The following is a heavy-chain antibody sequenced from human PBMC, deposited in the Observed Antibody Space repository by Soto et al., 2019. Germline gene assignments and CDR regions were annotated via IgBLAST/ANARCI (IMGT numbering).Heavy chain of an antibody. J-gene: IGHJ6*02. CDR1: GYSFTSYW. CDR2: IYPGDSDT. Sequence: PGESLKISCKGSGYSFTSYWIGWVRQMPGKGLEWMGIIYPGDSDTRYNPSFQGQVTISADKSISTAYLQWSSLKASDTAMYYCAINPLLKMTTEVYGMDVWGQGTKVT. V-gene: IGHV5-51*01. D-gene: IGHD4-4*01. CDR3: AINPLLKMTTEVYGMDV.